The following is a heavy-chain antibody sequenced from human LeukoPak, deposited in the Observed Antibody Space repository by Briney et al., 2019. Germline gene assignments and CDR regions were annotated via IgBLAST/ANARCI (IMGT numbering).Heavy chain of an antibody. V-gene: IGHV3-30*02. CDR2: IRYDGSNK. D-gene: IGHD1-26*01. Sequence: GGSLRLSCAASGFTFSSYWMSWVRQAPGKGLEWVAFIRYDGSNKYYADSVKGRFTISRDNSKNTLYLQMNSLRAEDTAVYYCASGGSYYGGGFDYWGQGTLVTVSS. CDR3: ASGGSYYGGGFDY. J-gene: IGHJ4*02. CDR1: GFTFSSYW.